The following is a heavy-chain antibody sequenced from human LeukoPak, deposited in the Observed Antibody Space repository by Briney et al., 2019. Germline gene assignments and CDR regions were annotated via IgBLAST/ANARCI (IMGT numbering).Heavy chain of an antibody. CDR1: GGSFSGYY. V-gene: IGHV4-34*01. CDR3: ARGGGEGTMVRGVIMDEYFDY. D-gene: IGHD3-10*01. J-gene: IGHJ4*02. CDR2: INHSGST. Sequence: SETLSLTCAVYGGSFSGYYWSWIRQPPGKGLEWIGEINHSGSTNYNPSLKSRVTISVDTSKNQFSQKLSSVTAADTAVYYCARGGGEGTMVRGVIMDEYFDYWGQGTLVTVSS.